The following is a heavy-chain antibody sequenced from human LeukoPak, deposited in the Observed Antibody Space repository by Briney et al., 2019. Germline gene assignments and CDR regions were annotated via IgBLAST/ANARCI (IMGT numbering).Heavy chain of an antibody. V-gene: IGHV3-48*04. J-gene: IGHJ6*03. D-gene: IGHD6-19*01. CDR3: ARGQKSVGRVLAGTTTYNYYYYMDV. CDR2: ISSSGSTI. CDR1: GFTFTTYA. Sequence: GGSLRLSCAASGFTFTTYAMSWVRQAPGKGLEWVSYISSSGSTIYYADSVKGRFTISRDNAKNSLYLQMNSLRAEDTAVYYCARGQKSVGRVLAGTTTYNYYYYMDVWGKGTTVTVSS.